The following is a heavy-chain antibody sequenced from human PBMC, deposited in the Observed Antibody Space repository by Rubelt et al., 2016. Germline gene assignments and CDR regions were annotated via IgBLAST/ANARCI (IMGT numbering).Heavy chain of an antibody. CDR3: ARDLYYDFWSGYWSTRYYYYYGMDV. J-gene: IGHJ6*02. D-gene: IGHD3-3*01. Sequence: GLEWMGWMNPNSGNTGYAQKLQGRVTMTTDTSTSTAYMELRSLRSDDTAVYYCARDLYYDFWSGYWSTRYYYYYGMDVRGQGTTVTVSS. CDR2: MNPNSGNT. V-gene: IGHV1-18*01.